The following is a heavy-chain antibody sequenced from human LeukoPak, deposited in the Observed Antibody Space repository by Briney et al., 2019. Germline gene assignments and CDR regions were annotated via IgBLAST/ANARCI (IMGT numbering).Heavy chain of an antibody. J-gene: IGHJ4*02. CDR1: GGSISSSS. CDR3: ARGQQLVLV. D-gene: IGHD6-13*01. CDR2: IYYSGST. Sequence: PSETLSLTCTVSGGSISSSSWSWIRQPPGKGLEWIGYIYYSGSTNYNPSLKSRVTISIDTSKNQFSLKLSSVAAADTAVYYCARGQQLVLVWGQGTLVTVSS. V-gene: IGHV4-59*01.